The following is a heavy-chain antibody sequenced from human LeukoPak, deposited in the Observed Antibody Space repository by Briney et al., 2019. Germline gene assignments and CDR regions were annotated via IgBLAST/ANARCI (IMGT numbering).Heavy chain of an antibody. CDR2: ISSSSSYI. CDR3: ARGAAAGTEVDY. CDR1: GFTFSSYS. V-gene: IGHV3-21*01. D-gene: IGHD6-13*01. J-gene: IGHJ4*02. Sequence: GGSLRLSCAASGFTFSSYSMNWVRQAPGKGLEWVSSISSSSSYIYYADSVKGRFTISRDNAKNSLYLQMNSLRAEDTAVYYCARGAAAGTEVDYWGQGTLVTVSS.